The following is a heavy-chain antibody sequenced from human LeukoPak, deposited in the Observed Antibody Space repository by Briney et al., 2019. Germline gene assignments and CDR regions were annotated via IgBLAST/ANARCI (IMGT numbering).Heavy chain of an antibody. D-gene: IGHD2-2*01. CDR2: IYYSGST. CDR3: ARDRGYCSSTSCYAGGGFDY. J-gene: IGHJ4*02. CDR1: GGSISSYY. Sequence: SETLSLTCTVSGGSISSYYWSWIRQPPGKGLEWIGYIYYSGSTNYNPSLKSRVTISVDTSKNQFSLKLSSVTAADTAVYYCARDRGYCSSTSCYAGGGFDYWGQGTLVTVSS. V-gene: IGHV4-59*01.